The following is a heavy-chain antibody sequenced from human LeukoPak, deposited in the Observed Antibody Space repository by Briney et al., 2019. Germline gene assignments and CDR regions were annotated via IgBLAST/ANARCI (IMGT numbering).Heavy chain of an antibody. CDR3: ARVRGCSSTSCSPHYYYYMDV. CDR2: IYSSGST. Sequence: IPSETLSLTCTVSGGSISSHYWRWIRQPAGKGLEWIGRIYSSGSTNYNPSLKSRVTMSVDTSKNQFSLRLSSVTAADTAIYYCARVRGCSSTSCSPHYYYYMDVWGKGTTVTVSS. D-gene: IGHD2-2*01. V-gene: IGHV4-4*07. CDR1: GGSISSHY. J-gene: IGHJ6*03.